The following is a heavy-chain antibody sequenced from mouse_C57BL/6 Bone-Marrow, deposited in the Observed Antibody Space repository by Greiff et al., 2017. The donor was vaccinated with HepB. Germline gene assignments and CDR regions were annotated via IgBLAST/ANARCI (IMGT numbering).Heavy chain of an antibody. J-gene: IGHJ2*01. CDR3: ARPYYYGSRWDFDY. Sequence: EVKLMESGGDLVKPGGSLKLSCAASGFTFSSYGMSWVRQTPDKRLEWVATISSGGSYTYYPDSVKGRFTISRDNAKNTLYLQLSSLKSEDTAMYYCARPYYYGSRWDFDYWGQGTTLTVSS. V-gene: IGHV5-6*01. CDR2: ISSGGSYT. CDR1: GFTFSSYG. D-gene: IGHD1-1*01.